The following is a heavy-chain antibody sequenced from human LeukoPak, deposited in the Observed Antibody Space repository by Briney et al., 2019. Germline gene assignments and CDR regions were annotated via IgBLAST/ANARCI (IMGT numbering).Heavy chain of an antibody. CDR1: GFTLSSYW. CDR2: INSGGSST. J-gene: IGHJ4*02. D-gene: IGHD5-18*01. V-gene: IGHV3-74*01. Sequence: PGGSLRLSCAASGFTLSSYWMHWVRQAPGKGLVWVSRINSGGSSTNYADSVKGRFTISRDNAKNTLYLQMNSLRAEDTAVYYCARGGGYSYEGLDYWGQGTLVTVSS. CDR3: ARGGGYSYEGLDY.